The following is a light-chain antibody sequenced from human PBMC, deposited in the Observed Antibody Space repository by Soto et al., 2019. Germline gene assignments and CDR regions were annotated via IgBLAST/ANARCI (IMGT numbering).Light chain of an antibody. V-gene: IGLV2-14*01. CDR2: EVS. CDR3: SSYTSSSTLYV. Sequence: QSALTQPASVSGSPGQSITISCVGTSSDVGAYNYVSWYQQYPGKAPKLMIYEVSNRPSGVSNRFSGSKSGNTASLTISGLQAEDEADYYCSSYTSSSTLYVFGTGTKLTVL. CDR1: SSDVGAYNY. J-gene: IGLJ1*01.